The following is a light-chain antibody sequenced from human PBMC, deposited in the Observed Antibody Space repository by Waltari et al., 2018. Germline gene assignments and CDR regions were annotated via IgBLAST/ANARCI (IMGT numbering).Light chain of an antibody. V-gene: IGLV2-8*01. Sequence: QSALTQPPSASGSPGESVTISCTGTSSDIGDYDYVSWYQQHPGKAPKLMIYEVIKRPSGVPDRFSGSKSGNTASLTVSVLQAEDEADYYCCSYAGTNNFYVFGTGTKVTVL. CDR3: CSYAGTNNFYV. CDR2: EVI. J-gene: IGLJ1*01. CDR1: SSDIGDYDY.